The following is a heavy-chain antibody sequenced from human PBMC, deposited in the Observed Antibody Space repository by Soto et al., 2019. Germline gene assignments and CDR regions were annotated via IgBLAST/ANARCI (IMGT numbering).Heavy chain of an antibody. V-gene: IGHV1-18*01. J-gene: IGHJ5*02. CDR1: GYTFTSYG. Sequence: ASVKVSCKASGYTFTSYGISWVRQAPGQGLEWMGWISAYNGNTNYAQKLQGRVTMTTDTSTSTAYMELRSLRSDDTAVYYCARDLNDYSNYWFDPWGQGTLVTVSS. D-gene: IGHD4-4*01. CDR2: ISAYNGNT. CDR3: ARDLNDYSNYWFDP.